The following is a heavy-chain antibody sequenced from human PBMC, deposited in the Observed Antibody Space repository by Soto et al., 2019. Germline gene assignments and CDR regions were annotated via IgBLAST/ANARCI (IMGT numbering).Heavy chain of an antibody. D-gene: IGHD5-18*01. CDR1: GGSISMYY. CDR2: IYYSGTT. J-gene: IGHJ4*02. CDR3: ARNVDTAKAYYFDY. V-gene: IGHV4-59*01. Sequence: ASATMSLTCRVSGGSISMYYLSWLRQSPGKGLEWIGYIYYSGTTNYNHSLKGRVTMSVDTSNNHFSLNLYSVTAADTAVYYCARNVDTAKAYYFDYRGQGTLVTVSS.